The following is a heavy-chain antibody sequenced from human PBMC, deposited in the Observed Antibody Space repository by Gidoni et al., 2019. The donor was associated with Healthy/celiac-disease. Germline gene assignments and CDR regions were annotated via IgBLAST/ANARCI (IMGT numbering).Heavy chain of an antibody. D-gene: IGHD2-2*01. Sequence: QLQLQESGPGLVKPSETLSLTCPVPGGSISSSSYYWGWIRPPPGKGLEWIGSIYYSGSTYYNPSLKSRVTISVETSKNQFSLKLSSVTAADTAVYYCARQGGYCSSTSCYRSNWFDPWGQGTLVTVSS. CDR3: ARQGGYCSSTSCYRSNWFDP. CDR1: GGSISSSSYY. CDR2: IYYSGST. J-gene: IGHJ5*02. V-gene: IGHV4-39*01.